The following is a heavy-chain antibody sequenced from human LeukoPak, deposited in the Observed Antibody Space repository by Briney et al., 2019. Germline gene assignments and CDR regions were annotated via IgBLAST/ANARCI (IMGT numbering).Heavy chain of an antibody. D-gene: IGHD1-26*01. J-gene: IGHJ3*02. CDR2: ISYDGSNK. CDR3: ARDYRAYSVAFDI. Sequence: GGSLRLSCAPSGFPFSRYAMHWVPQATGKGLEWVAVISYDGSNKYYADSVKGRFTISRDNSKNTLYLQMNSLRAEDTAVYYCARDYRAYSVAFDIWGQGTMVTVSS. CDR1: GFPFSRYA. V-gene: IGHV3-30*04.